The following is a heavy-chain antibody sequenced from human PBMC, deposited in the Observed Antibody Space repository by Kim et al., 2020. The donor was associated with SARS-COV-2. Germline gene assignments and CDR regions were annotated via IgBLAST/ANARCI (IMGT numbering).Heavy chain of an antibody. V-gene: IGHV3-21*01. CDR3: AKGGRLGATRIDY. J-gene: IGHJ4*02. CDR2: ISSSSSYI. Sequence: GGSLRLSCAASGFTFISYSMNWVRQAPGKGLEWVSSISSSSSYIYYADSVKGRFTISRDNAKNSLYLQMNSLRAEDTAVYYCAKGGRLGATRIDYWGQGTLVTVSS. D-gene: IGHD1-26*01. CDR1: GFTFISYS.